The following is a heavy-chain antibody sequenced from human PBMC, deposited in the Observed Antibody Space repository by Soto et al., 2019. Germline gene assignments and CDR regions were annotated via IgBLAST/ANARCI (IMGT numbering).Heavy chain of an antibody. CDR2: IKEDGSEK. Sequence: EVQLVESGGGLVQPGGSLRLSCAASGFTFSSYWMTWVRQAPGKGLEWVANIKEDGSEKYYVDSVKGRFTISRDNAKNSLYLQMNSLRAEDTAVYYCARDREEGWNFDYWGQGTLVTVSS. D-gene: IGHD2-15*01. J-gene: IGHJ4*02. CDR3: ARDREEGWNFDY. CDR1: GFTFSSYW. V-gene: IGHV3-7*04.